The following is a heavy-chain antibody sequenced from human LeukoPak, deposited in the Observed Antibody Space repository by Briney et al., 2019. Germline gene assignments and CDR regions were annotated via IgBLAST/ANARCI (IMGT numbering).Heavy chain of an antibody. Sequence: PGGSLRLSCAASGFTFSSYAMSWVRQAPGKGLEWVSAISGSGGSTYYADSVKGRFTISRDNSKNTLHLQMDSLRVEDTAMYFCARDFRRYSYGPVDYWGQGTLVTVSS. CDR2: ISGSGGST. J-gene: IGHJ4*02. CDR1: GFTFSSYA. V-gene: IGHV3-23*01. D-gene: IGHD5-18*01. CDR3: ARDFRRYSYGPVDY.